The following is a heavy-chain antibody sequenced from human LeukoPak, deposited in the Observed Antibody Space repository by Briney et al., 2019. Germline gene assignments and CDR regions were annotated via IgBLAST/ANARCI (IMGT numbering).Heavy chain of an antibody. CDR1: GGTFNNYA. CDR2: MNPNSGNT. J-gene: IGHJ4*02. CDR3: ARDGRIAVAAYMPLGY. V-gene: IGHV1-8*03. D-gene: IGHD6-19*01. Sequence: ASVKVSCKASGGTFNNYAISWVRQAPGQGLEWMGWMNPNSGNTGYAQKFQGRVTITRNTSISTAYMELSSLRSEDTAVYYCARDGRIAVAAYMPLGYWGQGTLVTVSS.